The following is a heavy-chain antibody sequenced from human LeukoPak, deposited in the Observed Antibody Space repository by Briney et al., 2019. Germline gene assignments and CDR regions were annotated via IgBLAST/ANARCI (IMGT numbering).Heavy chain of an antibody. J-gene: IGHJ4*02. CDR2: ISSSSSYI. CDR1: GFTFSSYS. Sequence: GGSLRLSCAASGFTFSSYSMTWVRQAPGKGLEWVSSISSSSSYIYYADSVKGRFTISRDNAKNSLYLQMNSLRAEDTAVYYCARDGYGSGSYWYDYWGQGTLVTVSS. CDR3: ARDGYGSGSYWYDY. V-gene: IGHV3-21*01. D-gene: IGHD3-10*01.